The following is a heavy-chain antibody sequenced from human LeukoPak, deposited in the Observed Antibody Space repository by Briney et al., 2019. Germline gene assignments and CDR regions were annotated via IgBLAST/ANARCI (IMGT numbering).Heavy chain of an antibody. J-gene: IGHJ4*02. CDR1: GGSISSYY. CDR3: ARVRPAVAGTHYFDY. Sequence: PSETLSLTCTVSGGSISSYYWSWIRQPPGKGLEWIGYGHYSGSTNYNPSLKGRVTISVDTSKNQFSLKLSSVTAADTAVYYCARVRPAVAGTHYFDYWGQGTLVTVSS. CDR2: GHYSGST. D-gene: IGHD6-19*01. V-gene: IGHV4-59*01.